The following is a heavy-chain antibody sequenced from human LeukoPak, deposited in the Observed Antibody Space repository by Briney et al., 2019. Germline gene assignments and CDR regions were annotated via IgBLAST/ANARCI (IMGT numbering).Heavy chain of an antibody. Sequence: SVKVSCKASEGTFSSYAISWVRQAPGQGLEWMGGIIPIFGTANYAQKFQGRVTITTDESTSTAYKELSSLRSEDTAVYYCARAQIGYSSGWYETAGGWHFDYWGQGTLVTVSS. J-gene: IGHJ4*02. CDR3: ARAQIGYSSGWYETAGGWHFDY. D-gene: IGHD6-19*01. V-gene: IGHV1-69*05. CDR2: IIPIFGTA. CDR1: EGTFSSYA.